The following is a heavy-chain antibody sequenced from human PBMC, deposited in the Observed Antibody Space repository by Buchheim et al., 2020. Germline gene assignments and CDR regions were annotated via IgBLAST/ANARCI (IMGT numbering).Heavy chain of an antibody. CDR1: GFTFSSYW. Sequence: EVLLVESGGGLVQPGGSLRLSCATSGFTFSSYWMTWVRRAPGRGLEWVANIKPDGSEMYYVDSVKGRFIISRDKPENSLYLQMNSLRAEDTAVYYCAKEHCSGGSCYVGLDYWGQGTL. J-gene: IGHJ4*02. D-gene: IGHD2-15*01. CDR2: IKPDGSEM. V-gene: IGHV3-7*04. CDR3: AKEHCSGGSCYVGLDY.